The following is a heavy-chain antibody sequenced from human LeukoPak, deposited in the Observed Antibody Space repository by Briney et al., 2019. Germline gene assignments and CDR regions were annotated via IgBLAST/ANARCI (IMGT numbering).Heavy chain of an antibody. Sequence: GGSLRLSCAASGYSFSTYVMHWVLHAPGKRLERVALISYDGSNKYYADSVKGRFTISRDNSKNTLYLQMNILPTEVMAVTYCASDRPMILVAVSYDIWGQGTMVNVS. J-gene: IGHJ3*02. CDR1: GYSFSTYV. CDR3: ASDRPMILVAVSYDI. V-gene: IGHV3-30*04. D-gene: IGHD3-22*01. CDR2: ISYDGSNK.